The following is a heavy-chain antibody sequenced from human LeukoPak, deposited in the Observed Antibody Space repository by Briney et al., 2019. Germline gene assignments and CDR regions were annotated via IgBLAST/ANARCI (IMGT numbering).Heavy chain of an antibody. D-gene: IGHD5-12*01. CDR2: IKQDGSEK. CDR3: ARDHRGYEAFDI. J-gene: IGHJ3*02. Sequence: PGGSLRLSCAASGFTFSSYWMSWVRQAPGKGLEWVANIKQDGSEKYYVDSVKGRFTISRDNAKNSLYLQMNSVRADDTAVYYCARDHRGYEAFDIWGQGTMVTVSS. V-gene: IGHV3-7*01. CDR1: GFTFSSYW.